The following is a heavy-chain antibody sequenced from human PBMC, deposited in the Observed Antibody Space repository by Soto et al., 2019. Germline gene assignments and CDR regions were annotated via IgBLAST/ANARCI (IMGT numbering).Heavy chain of an antibody. V-gene: IGHV1-69*06. CDR3: ARSESNWNDAFDI. J-gene: IGHJ3*02. D-gene: IGHD1-20*01. Sequence: ASVKVSCKASGGTFSSYAISWVRQAPGQGLEXMGXXIXXFXTXXXAXXFQGRVTITADKSTSTAYMELSSLRSEETAVYYCARSESNWNDAFDIWGQGTMVTASS. CDR1: GGTFSSYA. CDR2: XIXXFXTX.